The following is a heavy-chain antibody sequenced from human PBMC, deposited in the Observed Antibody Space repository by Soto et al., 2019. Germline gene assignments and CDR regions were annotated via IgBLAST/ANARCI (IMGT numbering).Heavy chain of an antibody. V-gene: IGHV4-34*01. CDR1: GGSFSDYY. Sequence: SETLSLTCAVYGGSFSDYYWSWIRQPPGKGLEWIGEINHSGSTNYNPSLKSRVTISVDTSKNQFSLKLSSVTAADTAVYYCAREGRYYASGRFWWFDPWGQGTLVTVSS. CDR2: INHSGST. J-gene: IGHJ5*02. CDR3: AREGRYYASGRFWWFDP. D-gene: IGHD3-10*01.